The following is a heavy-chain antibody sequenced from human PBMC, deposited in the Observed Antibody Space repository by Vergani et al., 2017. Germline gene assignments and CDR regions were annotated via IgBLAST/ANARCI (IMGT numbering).Heavy chain of an antibody. V-gene: IGHV1-18*01. CDR3: ARDLIENDTCGRSGY. Sequence: QVQLVQSGAEVKKPGASVKVSCKASGYTFSTYGISWVRQAPGQGLEWMGWISAYNGNTNYPEKFQGRLTMTTDTSTRTAYMELRSLRSDDTAVYYCARDLIENDTCGRSGYWGPGNLGTVSS. J-gene: IGHJ1*01. D-gene: IGHD3-22*01. CDR2: ISAYNGNT. CDR1: GYTFSTYG.